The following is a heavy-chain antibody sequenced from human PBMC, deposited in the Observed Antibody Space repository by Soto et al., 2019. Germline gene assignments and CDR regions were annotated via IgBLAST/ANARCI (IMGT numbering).Heavy chain of an antibody. CDR1: GFSLSTSGMR. D-gene: IGHD4-17*01. CDR3: ARMYGDYGMDV. J-gene: IGHJ6*02. CDR2: IDWDDDK. V-gene: IGHV2-70*04. Sequence: SGPTLVNPTQTLTLTCTFSGFSLSTSGMRVSWIRQPPGKALEWLARIDWDDDKFYSTSLKTRLTISKDTSKNQVVLTMTNMDPVDTATYYRARMYGDYGMDVWGQGTTVTVSS.